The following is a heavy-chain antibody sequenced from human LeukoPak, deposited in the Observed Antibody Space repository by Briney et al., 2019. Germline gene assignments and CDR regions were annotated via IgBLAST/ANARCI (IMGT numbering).Heavy chain of an antibody. CDR1: GFTFSSYA. CDR2: ISGSGGST. CDR3: AKDYSGYYDSSGYYSDDAFDI. J-gene: IGHJ3*02. Sequence: GGSLRLSXAASGFTFSSYAMSWVRQAPGKGLEWVSAISGSGGSTYYADSVKGRFTISRDNSKNTLYLQMNSLRAEDTAVYYCAKDYSGYYDSSGYYSDDAFDIWGQGTMVTVSS. D-gene: IGHD3-22*01. V-gene: IGHV3-23*01.